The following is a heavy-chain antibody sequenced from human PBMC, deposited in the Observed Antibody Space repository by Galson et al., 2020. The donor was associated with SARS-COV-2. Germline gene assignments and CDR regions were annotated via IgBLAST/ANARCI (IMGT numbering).Heavy chain of an antibody. CDR1: RGTLTSYA. D-gene: IGHD2-2*01. Sequence: VPRQPPRGTLTSYATSWVRPPPAHGLAWLGGPIPIPGIANYAQTFQGRVTITADKPTSTAYMELSSLRSEDTAVYYCAREGASPNICSSTSCYYVWGQGTLVTVSS. V-gene: IGHV1-69*10. CDR2: PIPIPGIA. J-gene: IGHJ4*02. CDR3: AREGASPNICSSTSCYYV.